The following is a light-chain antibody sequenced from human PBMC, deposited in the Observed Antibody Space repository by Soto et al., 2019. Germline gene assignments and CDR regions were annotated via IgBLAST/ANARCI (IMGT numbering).Light chain of an antibody. V-gene: IGKV3-11*01. CDR2: DAS. Sequence: EIVLTQSPATLSLSPGERATLSFRASQSVSSYLAWYQQKPGQAPRLLIYDASNRATGIPARFSGSGSGTDFTLTISSLEPEDFAVYYCQQRSNWPRTFGQGNRVDIK. CDR1: QSVSSY. CDR3: QQRSNWPRT. J-gene: IGKJ1*01.